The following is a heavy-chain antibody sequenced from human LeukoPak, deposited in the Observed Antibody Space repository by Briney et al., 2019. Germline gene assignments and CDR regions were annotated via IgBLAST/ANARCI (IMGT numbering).Heavy chain of an antibody. D-gene: IGHD6-13*01. Sequence: SETLSLTCTVSGGSISSYYWSWIRQPAGRGLEWIGRIYTSGSTNYNPSLKSRVTMSVGTSKNQFSLKLSSVTATDTAVYYCARLGRGAAAGIDFWGQGTLVTVSS. CDR1: GGSISSYY. CDR3: ARLGRGAAAGIDF. CDR2: IYTSGST. J-gene: IGHJ4*02. V-gene: IGHV4-4*07.